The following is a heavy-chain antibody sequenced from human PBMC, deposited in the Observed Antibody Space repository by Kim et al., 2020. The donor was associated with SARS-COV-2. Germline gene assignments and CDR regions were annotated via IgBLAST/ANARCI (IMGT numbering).Heavy chain of an antibody. CDR1: GYTFTGYY. D-gene: IGHD3-22*01. CDR2: INPNSGGT. CDR3: ARAPPGSGYHFDY. Sequence: ASVKVSCKASGYTFTGYYMHWVRQAPGQGLEWMGRINPNSGGTNYAQKFQGRVTMTRDTSISTAYMELSRLRSDDTVVYYCARAPPGSGYHFDYWGQGTLVTVSS. J-gene: IGHJ4*02. V-gene: IGHV1-2*05.